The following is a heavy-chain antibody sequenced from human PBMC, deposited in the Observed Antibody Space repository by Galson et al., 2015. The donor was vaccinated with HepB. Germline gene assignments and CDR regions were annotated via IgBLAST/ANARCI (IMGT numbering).Heavy chain of an antibody. CDR2: IYSDGRT. Sequence: SLRLSCAASGFTVSDNYMSWVRQAPGKGLEWVSGIYSDGRTHYPDSVRGRFTVSGDNSKNILYLQMNTLSAEDTAVYYCVRESSVSGWYVYWGQGTLVTVSS. V-gene: IGHV3-53*01. D-gene: IGHD6-19*01. CDR3: VRESSVSGWYVY. CDR1: GFTVSDNY. J-gene: IGHJ4*02.